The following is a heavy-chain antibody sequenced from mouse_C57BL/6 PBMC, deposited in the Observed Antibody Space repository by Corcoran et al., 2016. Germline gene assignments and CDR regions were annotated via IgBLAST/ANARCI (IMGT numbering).Heavy chain of an antibody. Sequence: EVQLQQSGPELVKPGASVKISCKASGYTFTDYYMNWVKQSHGKSLEWIGDINPNNGGTSYNQKFKGKATLTVDKSSSTAYMELRSLTSEDSAVYYCARSVVYDGYYGFAYWGQGTLVTVSA. CDR2: INPNNGGT. CDR1: GYTFTDYY. D-gene: IGHD2-3*01. J-gene: IGHJ3*01. CDR3: ARSVVYDGYYGFAY. V-gene: IGHV1-26*01.